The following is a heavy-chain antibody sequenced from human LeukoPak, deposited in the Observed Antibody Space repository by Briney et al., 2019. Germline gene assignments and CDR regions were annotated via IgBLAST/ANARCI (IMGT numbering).Heavy chain of an antibody. CDR1: GFTFSSYW. J-gene: IGHJ3*02. CDR3: STGSGHAFDI. CDR2: INSDGSST. Sequence: PGGSLRLSCAASGFTFSSYWMHWVRQVPGKGRVWVSRINSDGSSTSYADSVKGRFTISRDNAKNTLYVQMNSLRAEDTAVYYCSTGSGHAFDIWGRGTMVTVSS. D-gene: IGHD3-10*01. V-gene: IGHV3-74*01.